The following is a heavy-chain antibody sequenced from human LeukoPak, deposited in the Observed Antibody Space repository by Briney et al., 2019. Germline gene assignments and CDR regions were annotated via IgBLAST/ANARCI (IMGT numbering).Heavy chain of an antibody. CDR2: ISSSGSTI. D-gene: IGHD2-15*01. V-gene: IGHV3-11*04. CDR3: ARELLRLAFDP. J-gene: IGHJ5*02. Sequence: PGGSLRLSCAASGFTFSDYYMSWIRQAPGKGLEWVSYISSSGSTIYYADSVKGRFTISRDNSKNTLYLQMNSLRAEDTAVYYCARELLRLAFDPWGQGTLVTVSS. CDR1: GFTFSDYY.